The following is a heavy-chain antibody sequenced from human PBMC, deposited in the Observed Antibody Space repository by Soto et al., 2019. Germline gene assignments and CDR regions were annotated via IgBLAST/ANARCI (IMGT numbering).Heavy chain of an antibody. D-gene: IGHD2-21*01. V-gene: IGHV3-7*03. CDR2: IKEDGTRQ. CDR3: VSLVSTVN. J-gene: IGHJ4*02. CDR1: GFTVSTYW. Sequence: QLVESGGGLVKPGGSLRLSCAASGFTVSTYWMTWVRQAPGKGLEWVATIKEDGTRQHYVDSVKGRFTISRDNAKNSMYLQRNHLRTEDTALYYCVSLVSTVNWGQGTLVTVAS.